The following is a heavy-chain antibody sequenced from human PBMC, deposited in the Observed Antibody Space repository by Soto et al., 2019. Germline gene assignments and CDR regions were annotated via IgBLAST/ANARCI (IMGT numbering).Heavy chain of an antibody. CDR1: GDSVSSTPYS. V-gene: IGHV4-39*01. CDR2: IYKTGS. CDR3: AKLPTGFPNWIDP. D-gene: IGHD2-21*01. J-gene: IGHJ5*02. Sequence: TSETLSLTCTVSGDSVSSTPYSWGWLRQPPGKGLEWIGSIYKTGSSYNPSLKSRVTISQDTSKTQFSLKLSSMTAADTAIYYCAKLPTGFPNWIDPWGRESRSPSPQ.